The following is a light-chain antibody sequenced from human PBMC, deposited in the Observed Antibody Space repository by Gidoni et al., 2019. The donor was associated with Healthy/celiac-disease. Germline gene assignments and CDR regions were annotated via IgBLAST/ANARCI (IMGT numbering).Light chain of an antibody. CDR3: QAWDSSTEV. CDR1: DKY. V-gene: IGLV3-1*01. Sequence: DKYACWYQQKPGQSPVLVIYQDSKRPSGIPERFSGSNSGNTATLTISGTQAMDEADYYCQAWDSSTEVFGTVTKVTVL. J-gene: IGLJ1*01. CDR2: QDS.